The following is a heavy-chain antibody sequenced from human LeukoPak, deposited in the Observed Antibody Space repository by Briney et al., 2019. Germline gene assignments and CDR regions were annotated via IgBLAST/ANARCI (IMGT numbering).Heavy chain of an antibody. V-gene: IGHV3-30*18. CDR1: GFTFSSYG. CDR2: ISYDGSNK. CDR3: AKSDFLGSSGYDY. D-gene: IGHD3-22*01. Sequence: GRSLRLSCVASGFTFSSYGMHWVRQAPGKGLEWVAVISYDGSNKYYADSVKGRFTISRDNSKNTLYLQMNSLRAEDTAVYYCAKSDFLGSSGYDYWGRGTLVTVSS. J-gene: IGHJ4*02.